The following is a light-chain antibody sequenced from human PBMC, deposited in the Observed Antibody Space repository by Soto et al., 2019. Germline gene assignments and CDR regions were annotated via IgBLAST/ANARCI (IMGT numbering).Light chain of an antibody. V-gene: IGKV3-11*01. Sequence: LTQSPASLSLSPGERATLSCRASQTVGISLAWYQHKPGQPPRLLIYDASKRATGIPARFGGSGSGTDFTLPISSLEPEDFAVDYCQQRTNWLVTFGPGTKWDIK. CDR1: QTVGIS. J-gene: IGKJ3*01. CDR2: DAS. CDR3: QQRTNWLVT.